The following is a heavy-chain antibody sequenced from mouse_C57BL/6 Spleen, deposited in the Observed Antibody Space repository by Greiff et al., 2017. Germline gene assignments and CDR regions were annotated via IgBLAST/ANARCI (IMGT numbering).Heavy chain of an antibody. D-gene: IGHD3-2*02. V-gene: IGHV1-82*01. CDR2: IYPGDGDT. CDR1: GYAFSSSW. Sequence: QVQLQQSGPELVKPGASVKISCKASGYAFSSSWMNWVKQRPGKGLEWIGRIYPGDGDTNYNGKFKGKATLTADKSSSTAYMQRSSLTSEDSAVYFCARGSSGSEDYWGQGTTLTVSS. CDR3: ARGSSGSEDY. J-gene: IGHJ2*01.